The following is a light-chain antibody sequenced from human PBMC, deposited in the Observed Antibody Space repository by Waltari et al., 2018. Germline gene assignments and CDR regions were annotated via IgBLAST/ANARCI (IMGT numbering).Light chain of an antibody. V-gene: IGKV1-5*03. Sequence: DIQMTQPPSTLSASVGDRLTITCRASQSIRSSLAWYQQKPGKAPKFLIYEASSVESGVPSRFSGSGSGTEFTLTISSLQPDDFATYFCQQYDAYALTFGGGTKVEIK. CDR3: QQYDAYALT. CDR1: QSIRSS. CDR2: EAS. J-gene: IGKJ4*01.